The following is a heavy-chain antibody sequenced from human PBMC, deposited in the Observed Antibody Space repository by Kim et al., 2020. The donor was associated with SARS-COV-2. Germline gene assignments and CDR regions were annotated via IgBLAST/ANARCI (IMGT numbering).Heavy chain of an antibody. J-gene: IGHJ5*01. CDR2: ISGSGGST. Sequence: GGSLRLSCAASGFTFSSYFMSWVRQAPGKGLEWVSAISGSGGSTYYADSVKGRFTISRDNSKNTLYLQMNSLRAEDTAVYYCAKDSMAALGCFDSWGQGTLVTVSS. D-gene: IGHD6-19*01. CDR3: AKDSMAALGCFDS. CDR1: GFTFSSYF. V-gene: IGHV3-23*01.